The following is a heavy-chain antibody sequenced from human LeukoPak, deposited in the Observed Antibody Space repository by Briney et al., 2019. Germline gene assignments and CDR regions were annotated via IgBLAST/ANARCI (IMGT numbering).Heavy chain of an antibody. Sequence: GGSLRLSCVASGIIFSSYGMHWVRQAPGKGLEWVAFIRYDGSNKYYADSVKGRFTISRDNSKNTLYLQMNSLRAEDTAVYYCAKARGQWLVDFDYWGQGTLVTVSS. CDR3: AKARGQWLVDFDY. CDR1: GIIFSSYG. CDR2: IRYDGSNK. J-gene: IGHJ4*02. V-gene: IGHV3-30*02. D-gene: IGHD6-19*01.